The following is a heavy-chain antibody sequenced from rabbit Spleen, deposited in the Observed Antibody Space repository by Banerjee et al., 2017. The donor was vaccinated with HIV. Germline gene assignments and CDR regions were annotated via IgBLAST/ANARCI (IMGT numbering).Heavy chain of an antibody. V-gene: IGHV1S45*01. CDR3: ARDTGSSFSSYGMDL. D-gene: IGHD8-1*01. CDR2: IAGSSSGFT. Sequence: QEQLVESGGGLVQPGGSLKLSCKVSGFDVRQYGVTWVRQAPGKGLEWISCIAGSSSGFTYSATWAKGRFTISKTSSTTVTLQMTSLTAADTATYFCARDTGSSFSSYGMDLWGPGTLVTVS. CDR1: GFDVRQYG. J-gene: IGHJ6*01.